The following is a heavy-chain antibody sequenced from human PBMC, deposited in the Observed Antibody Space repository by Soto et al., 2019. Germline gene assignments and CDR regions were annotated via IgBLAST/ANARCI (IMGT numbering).Heavy chain of an antibody. CDR3: ARGVGGGYSSSWGYYFDY. CDR1: GGTFSSYA. CDR2: IIPIFGTA. V-gene: IGHV1-69*13. J-gene: IGHJ4*02. D-gene: IGHD6-13*01. Sequence: SVKVSCKASGGTFSSYAISWVRQAPGQGLEWMGGIIPIFGTANYAQKFQGRVTITADESTSTAYMELSSLRSEDTAVYYCARGVGGGYSSSWGYYFDYWGQGTLVTVSS.